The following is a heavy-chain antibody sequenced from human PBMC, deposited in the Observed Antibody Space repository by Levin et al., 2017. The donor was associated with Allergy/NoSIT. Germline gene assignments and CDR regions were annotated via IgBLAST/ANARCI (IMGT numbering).Heavy chain of an antibody. CDR3: ARVRSGYTMGAFDI. V-gene: IGHV1-2*06. CDR2: IDPKGGGT. CDR1: GYTFIGYY. Sequence: ESLKISCKASGYTFIGYYIVWVRQAPGQGLQWMGRIDPKGGGTIYAQNFQGRVTMTRDTSISTVYMELSSLRPDDTAVYYCARVRSGYTMGAFDIWGQGSLVTVS. J-gene: IGHJ3*02. D-gene: IGHD5-12*01.